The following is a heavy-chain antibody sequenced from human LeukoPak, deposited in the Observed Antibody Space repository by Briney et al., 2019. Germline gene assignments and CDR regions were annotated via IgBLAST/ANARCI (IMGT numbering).Heavy chain of an antibody. J-gene: IGHJ4*02. D-gene: IGHD3-22*01. CDR1: GLTLSSYA. CDR2: ISGNGGTT. V-gene: IGHV3-23*01. CDR3: GRTVYSDSSGYVPLFDF. Sequence: GGSVRLSCAASGLTLSSYAISWVRQAPGKGLNWVTGISGNGGTTYYADSVKGRFTISRDNSRNTLYLQMNSLRAGDTVIYYCGRTVYSDSSGYVPLFDFRGERTLVTVSS.